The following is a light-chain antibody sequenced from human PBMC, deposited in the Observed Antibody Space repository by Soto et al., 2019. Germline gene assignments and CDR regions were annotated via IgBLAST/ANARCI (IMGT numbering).Light chain of an antibody. CDR3: QQRGNWPRT. CDR1: QSVSSY. J-gene: IGKJ1*01. CDR2: DAS. V-gene: IGKV3-11*01. Sequence: EIVLTQSPATLSLSPGERATLSCSAIQSVSSYLAWYQQKPGQAPRLLIYDASKRATGIPARFSGSGSGTDFTLTISSLEPEDFAVYYCQQRGNWPRTFGQGTKVEIK.